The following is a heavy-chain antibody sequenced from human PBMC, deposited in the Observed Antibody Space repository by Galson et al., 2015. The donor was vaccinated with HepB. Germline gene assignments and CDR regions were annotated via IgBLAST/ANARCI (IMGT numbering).Heavy chain of an antibody. V-gene: IGHV2-5*02. J-gene: IGHJ4*02. CDR2: IYWDDDK. D-gene: IGHD7-27*01. CDR1: GFSLSTRGVG. Sequence: PALVKPTQNLTLTCTFSGFSLSTRGVGVGWIRQPPGKALEWLALIYWDDDKRYSPSLKSRLTVTKDTSKNQVVLTMTNMDPVDTATYYCAHRRGNWGLFDYWGQGTLVTVSS. CDR3: AHRRGNWGLFDY.